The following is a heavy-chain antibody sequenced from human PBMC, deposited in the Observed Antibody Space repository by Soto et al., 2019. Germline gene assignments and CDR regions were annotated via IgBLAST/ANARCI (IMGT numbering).Heavy chain of an antibody. V-gene: IGHV3-23*01. CDR1: GFIFGNFD. J-gene: IGHJ5*02. Sequence: EEQLLESGGGLVQPGGSLRLSCAASGFIFGNFDMSWVRQAPGKGLEWVPGIRVSGDTTYYSDSVKGRFTISRDNSKNTLCLQMNSLRVEDTAVYYCASEQKPSTWGQGTLVTVSS. CDR3: ASEQKPST. CDR2: IRVSGDTT. D-gene: IGHD6-13*01.